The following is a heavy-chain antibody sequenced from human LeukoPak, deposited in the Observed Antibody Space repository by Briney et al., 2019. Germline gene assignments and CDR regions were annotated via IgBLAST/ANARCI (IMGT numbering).Heavy chain of an antibody. Sequence: GGSLRLSCAASGFTFSSYAMHWVRQAPGKGLEWVAVISYDGSNKYYADSVKGRFTISRDNSKNTLYLQMNSLRAEDTAVYYCARDGAESTYYDFWSGYYFFDYWGQGTLVTVSS. CDR1: GFTFSSYA. V-gene: IGHV3-30*04. J-gene: IGHJ4*02. CDR3: ARDGAESTYYDFWSGYYFFDY. D-gene: IGHD3-3*01. CDR2: ISYDGSNK.